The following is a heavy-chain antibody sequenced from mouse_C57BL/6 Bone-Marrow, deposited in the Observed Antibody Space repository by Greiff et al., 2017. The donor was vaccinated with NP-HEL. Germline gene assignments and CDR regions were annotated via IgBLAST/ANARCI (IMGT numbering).Heavy chain of an antibody. Sequence: VQLKQSGPELVKPGASVKISCKASGYTFTDYYMNWVKQSHGKSLEWIGDINPNNGGTSYNQKFKGKATLTVDKSSSTAYMELRSLTSEDSAVYYCARDYGDRYYFDYWGQGTTLTVSS. J-gene: IGHJ2*01. CDR3: ARDYGDRYYFDY. CDR2: INPNNGGT. CDR1: GYTFTDYY. V-gene: IGHV1-26*01. D-gene: IGHD1-1*01.